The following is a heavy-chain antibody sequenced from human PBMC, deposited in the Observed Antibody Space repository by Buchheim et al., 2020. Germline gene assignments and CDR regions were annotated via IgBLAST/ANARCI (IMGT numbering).Heavy chain of an antibody. CDR2: ISHSGST. V-gene: IGHV4-4*02. CDR3: ARIPYYYYYGLDV. Sequence: QVQLQESGPGLVKPSGTLSLTCAVSGGSISSNYWWGWVRQPLGMGLEWIGEISHSGSTNYNPSLKSRVTISVDTSTNQFPLKLTSVAAADTAVYYCARIPYYYYYGLDVWGQGTT. D-gene: IGHD2-21*01. J-gene: IGHJ6*02. CDR1: GGSISSNYW.